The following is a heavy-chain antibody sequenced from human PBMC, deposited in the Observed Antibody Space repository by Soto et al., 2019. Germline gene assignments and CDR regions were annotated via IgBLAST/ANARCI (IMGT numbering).Heavy chain of an antibody. V-gene: IGHV1-46*01. Sequence: QVQLVQSGAEVKKPGASVKVSCKASGYTFTSYYMHWVRQAPGQGLEWMGIINPSGGSTSYAQKCQGRVTMTRDTSTSTVYMELSSLRSEDTAVYYCARDGVPGGAPDYWGQGTLVTVSS. CDR1: GYTFTSYY. CDR3: ARDGVPGGAPDY. J-gene: IGHJ4*02. D-gene: IGHD1-26*01. CDR2: INPSGGST.